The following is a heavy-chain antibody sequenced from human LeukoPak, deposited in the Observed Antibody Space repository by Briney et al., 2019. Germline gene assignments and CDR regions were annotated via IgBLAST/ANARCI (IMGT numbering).Heavy chain of an antibody. Sequence: SETLSLTCAVYGGSFSGYYWSWIRQPPGKGLEWIGEINHSGSTNYNPSLKSRVTISVDTSKNQFSLKLSSVTAADTAVYYCARHGESEYCSSTSCTYNWFDPWGQGTLVTVSS. J-gene: IGHJ5*02. D-gene: IGHD2-2*01. CDR1: GGSFSGYY. V-gene: IGHV4-34*01. CDR3: ARHGESEYCSSTSCTYNWFDP. CDR2: INHSGST.